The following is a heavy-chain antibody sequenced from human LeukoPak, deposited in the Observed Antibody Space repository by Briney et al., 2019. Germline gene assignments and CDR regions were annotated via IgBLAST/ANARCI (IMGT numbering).Heavy chain of an antibody. D-gene: IGHD5-18*01. CDR1: GYTFPTYG. CDR2: ISAYNGNT. CDR3: ARSRYSYGYNDY. V-gene: IGHV1-18*04. J-gene: IGHJ4*02. Sequence: ASVKVSCKASGYTFPTYGISWVRQAPGQGLEWMGWISAYNGNTNYAQTLQGRVTMTTDTSTSTAYMELRSLRSADTAVYYCARSRYSYGYNDYWGQGTLVTVSS.